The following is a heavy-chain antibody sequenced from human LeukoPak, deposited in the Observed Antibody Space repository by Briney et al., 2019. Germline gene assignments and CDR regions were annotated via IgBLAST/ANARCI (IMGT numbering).Heavy chain of an antibody. CDR3: ARSLVYDYVWGSYRLFNYYYYMDV. V-gene: IGHV4-39*01. Sequence: SETLSLTCTVSGGSISSSSYYWGWIRQPPGKGLEWIGSIYYSGSTYYNPSLKSRVTISVDTSKNQFSLKLSSVTAADTAVYYCARSLVYDYVWGSYRLFNYYYYMDVWGKGTTATISS. J-gene: IGHJ6*03. CDR2: IYYSGST. CDR1: GGSISSSSYY. D-gene: IGHD3-16*02.